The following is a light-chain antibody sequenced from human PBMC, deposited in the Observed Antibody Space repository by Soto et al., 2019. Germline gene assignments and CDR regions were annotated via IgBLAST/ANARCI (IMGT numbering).Light chain of an antibody. CDR1: QSVSSSY. Sequence: EIELTQSPCTLSVSPGDRATLSCRASQSVSSSYLSWYQQKPGQAPRLLIYGASSRATGIPDRFSGSGSGTDFTLTISRLEQEDFAVYYCHQYDSSPLTFGGGTKVEIK. CDR3: HQYDSSPLT. V-gene: IGKV3-20*01. CDR2: GAS. J-gene: IGKJ4*01.